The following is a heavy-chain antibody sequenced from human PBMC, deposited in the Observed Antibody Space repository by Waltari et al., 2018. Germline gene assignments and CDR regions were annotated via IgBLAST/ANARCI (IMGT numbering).Heavy chain of an antibody. Sequence: QLQESGPGLVKPSEPLSLTCSVSGFSMTRSYWAWIRQPPGKGLEWIGCVFHTGSPSYNPSLKSRVTISVDSSKNQFTLRLTAVTAADTAVYYCAGEKARYGFDVWGQGTTVTVSS. V-gene: IGHV4-38-2*02. CDR1: GFSMTRSY. CDR2: VFHTGSP. J-gene: IGHJ6*02. CDR3: AGEKARYGFDV.